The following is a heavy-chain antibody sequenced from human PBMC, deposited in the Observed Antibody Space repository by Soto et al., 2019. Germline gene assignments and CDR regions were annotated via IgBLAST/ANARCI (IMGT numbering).Heavy chain of an antibody. Sequence: PGGSLRLSCAASGFTFSDYYMSWIRQAPGKGLEWVSYISNDGSTKYYADSVKGRFTISRDNSKNSLYLQMNSLRAEDTAVYYCARSFCGGSCYYGMDVWGQGTTVTVSS. CDR3: ARSFCGGSCYYGMDV. CDR1: GFTFSDYY. J-gene: IGHJ6*02. D-gene: IGHD2-15*01. CDR2: ISNDGSTK. V-gene: IGHV3-11*04.